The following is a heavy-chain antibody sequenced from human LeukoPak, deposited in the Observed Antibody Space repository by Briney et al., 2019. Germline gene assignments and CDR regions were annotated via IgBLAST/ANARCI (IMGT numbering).Heavy chain of an antibody. CDR2: IYPGDSDT. CDR3: ARPGRDGSA. D-gene: IGHD2-15*01. V-gene: IGHV5-51*01. Sequence: GESLKISCKGSGYTFTSYWIGWVRQMPGRGLEWMAIIYPGDSDTKYSPSFQGQVTISADKSINTAYLQWSSLNASDTAMYYCARPGRDGSAWGQGTLVTVSS. CDR1: GYTFTSYW. J-gene: IGHJ5*02.